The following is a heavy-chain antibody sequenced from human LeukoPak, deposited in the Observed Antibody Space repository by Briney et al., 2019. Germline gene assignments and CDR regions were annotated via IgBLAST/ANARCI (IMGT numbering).Heavy chain of an antibody. D-gene: IGHD2-15*01. CDR1: GYTFTGYY. CDR3: ASCSGGSCYSEAFDI. CDR2: INPNSGGT. Sequence: ASVKVSCKASGYTFTGYYMHWVRQAPGQGLEWMGRINPNSGGTNYAQKFQGRVTMTRDTPISTAYMELSRLRSDDTAVYYCASCSGGSCYSEAFDIWGQGTMVTVSS. J-gene: IGHJ3*02. V-gene: IGHV1-2*06.